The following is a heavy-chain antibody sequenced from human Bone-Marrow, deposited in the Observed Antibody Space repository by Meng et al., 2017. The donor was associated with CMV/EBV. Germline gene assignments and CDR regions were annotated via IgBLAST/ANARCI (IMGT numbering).Heavy chain of an antibody. D-gene: IGHD3-16*02. J-gene: IGHJ5*02. V-gene: IGHV4-39*07. CDR2: ISYGGAT. Sequence: SETLSLTCTVSGDSISGTSYYWGWIRQAPGKGLEWIGSISYGGATHYNPSLKSRVTISLDKPKNQFSLRLNSVTAADTATYYCAKAGETILVIVFEPWGQGTLVTVSS. CDR3: AKAGETILVIVFEP. CDR1: GDSISGTSYY.